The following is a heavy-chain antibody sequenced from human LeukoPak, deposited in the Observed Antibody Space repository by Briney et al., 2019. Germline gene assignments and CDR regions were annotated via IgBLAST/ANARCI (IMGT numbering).Heavy chain of an antibody. Sequence: GGSLRLSCAASGFTFSSYVMSWVRQAPGKGLEWVSVISARDSGTYYADSVKGRFTISRDNSKNTLYLQMNGLRAEDAAVYYCAKHFPTGNFDYWGQGTLVTVSS. D-gene: IGHD3-3*02. CDR3: AKHFPTGNFDY. J-gene: IGHJ4*02. CDR2: ISARDSGT. V-gene: IGHV3-23*01. CDR1: GFTFSSYV.